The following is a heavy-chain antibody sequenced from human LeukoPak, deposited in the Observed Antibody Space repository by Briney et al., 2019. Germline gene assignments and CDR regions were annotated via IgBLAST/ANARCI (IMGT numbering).Heavy chain of an antibody. CDR2: ISYDGSNK. V-gene: IGHV3-30-3*01. D-gene: IGHD3-10*01. J-gene: IGHJ2*01. Sequence: GGSLRLSCAASGFTFSSYAMHWVRQAPGKGLEWVAVISYDGSNKYYADSVKGRFTISRDNSKSTLYLQMNSLRAEDTAVYYCARDWFPSYWYFDLWGRGTLVTVSS. CDR1: GFTFSSYA. CDR3: ARDWFPSYWYFDL.